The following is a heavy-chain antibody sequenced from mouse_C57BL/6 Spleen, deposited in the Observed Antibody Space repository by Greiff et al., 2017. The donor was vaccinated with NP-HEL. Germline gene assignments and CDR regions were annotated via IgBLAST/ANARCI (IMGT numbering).Heavy chain of an antibody. CDR3: AKGGVRFSYGDAMDY. V-gene: IGHV1-39*01. Sequence: EVQLQQSGPELVKPGASVKISCKASGYSFTDYNMNWVKQSNGKSLEWIGVINPNYGTTSYNQKFKGKATLTVDQSSSTAYMQLNSLTSEDSAVYCCAKGGVRFSYGDAMDYWGQGTSVTVSS. CDR2: INPNYGTT. J-gene: IGHJ4*01. D-gene: IGHD1-1*01. CDR1: GYSFTDYN.